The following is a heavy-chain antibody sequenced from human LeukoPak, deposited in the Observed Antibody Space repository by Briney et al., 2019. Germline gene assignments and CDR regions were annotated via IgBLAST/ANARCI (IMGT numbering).Heavy chain of an antibody. CDR3: ARDSSGWSVDY. V-gene: IGHV1-18*01. CDR2: ISAYNGNT. D-gene: IGHD6-19*01. Sequence: GASVKVSCKASGYTFTSYGISWVRQAPGQGLEWMGWISAYNGNTHYAQKLQGRVTMTTDTSTSTVYMELSSLRSEDTAVYYCARDSSGWSVDYWGQGTLVTVSS. CDR1: GYTFTSYG. J-gene: IGHJ4*02.